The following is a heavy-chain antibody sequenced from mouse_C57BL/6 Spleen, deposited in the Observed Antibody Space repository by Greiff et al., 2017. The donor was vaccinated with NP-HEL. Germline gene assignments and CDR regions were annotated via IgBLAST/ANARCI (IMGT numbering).Heavy chain of an antibody. CDR3: ATYYGSSYAYFDY. CDR2: IYIGNGYT. D-gene: IGHD1-1*01. V-gene: IGHV1-58*01. CDR1: GYTFTSYG. Sequence: EVQRVESGAELVRPGSSVKMSCKTSGYTFTSYGINWVKQRPGQGLEWIGYIYIGNGYTEYNEKFKGKATLTSDTSSSTAYMQLSSLTSEDSAIYFCATYYGSSYAYFDYWGQGTTLTVSS. J-gene: IGHJ2*01.